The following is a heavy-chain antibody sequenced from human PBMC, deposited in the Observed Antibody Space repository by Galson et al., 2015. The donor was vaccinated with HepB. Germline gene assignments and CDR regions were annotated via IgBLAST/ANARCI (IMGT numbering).Heavy chain of an antibody. CDR3: ARQVVVPAARFYYYYYMDV. D-gene: IGHD2-2*01. Sequence: SVKVSCKASGVTFSSYAISWVRQAPGQGLEWMGGIIPIFGTANYAQKFQGRVTITADESTSTAYMEMSSLRSEDTAVYYCARQVVVPAARFYYYYYMDVWGKGTTVTVSS. CDR1: GVTFSSYA. J-gene: IGHJ6*03. CDR2: IIPIFGTA. V-gene: IGHV1-69*13.